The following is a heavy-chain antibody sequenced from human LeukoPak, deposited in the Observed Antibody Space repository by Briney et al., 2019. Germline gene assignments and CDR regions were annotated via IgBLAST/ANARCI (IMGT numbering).Heavy chain of an antibody. CDR1: GGSISSYY. CDR2: IYYSGST. CDR3: ARMDTAMVYGMDV. V-gene: IGHV4-59*01. J-gene: IGHJ6*02. Sequence: SETLSLTCTVSGGSISSYYWSWIRQPPGKGLEWIGYIYYSGSTNYYPSLKSRVTISVDTSKNQFSLKLSSVTAADTAVYYCARMDTAMVYGMDVWGQGTTVTVSS. D-gene: IGHD5-18*01.